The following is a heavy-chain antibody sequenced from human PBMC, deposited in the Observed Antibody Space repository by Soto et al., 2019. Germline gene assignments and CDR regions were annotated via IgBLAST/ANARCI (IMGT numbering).Heavy chain of an antibody. CDR2: ISGSGGST. CDR3: AKDQAVAPDWYFDL. V-gene: IGHV3-23*01. CDR1: GFAFSSCA. D-gene: IGHD6-19*01. J-gene: IGHJ2*01. Sequence: GGSLRLSCAASGFAFSSCAMGWVRQAPGKGLEWVSAISGSGGSTYYADSVKGRFTISRDNSKNTLYLQMNSLRAEDTAVYYCAKDQAVAPDWYFDLWGRGTLVTVSS.